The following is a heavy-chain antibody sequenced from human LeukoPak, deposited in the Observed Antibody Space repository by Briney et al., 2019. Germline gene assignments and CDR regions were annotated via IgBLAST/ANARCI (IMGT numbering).Heavy chain of an antibody. CDR1: GYTFTSYY. CDR3: ARGIAVAGTRFDP. J-gene: IGHJ5*02. CDR2: INPTGGST. D-gene: IGHD6-19*01. V-gene: IGHV1-46*01. Sequence: ASVKVSCKASGYTFTSYYMHWVRQAPGEGLEWMGIINPTGGSTSYAQKFQGRVTMTRDTSTSTVYMELSSLRSEDTAVYYCARGIAVAGTRFDPWGQGTLVTVSS.